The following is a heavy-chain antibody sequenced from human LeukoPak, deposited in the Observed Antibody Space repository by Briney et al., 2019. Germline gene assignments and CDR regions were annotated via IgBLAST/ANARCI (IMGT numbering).Heavy chain of an antibody. CDR2: IYYSGST. D-gene: IGHD6-13*01. CDR3: ARDAIYSSSWYFDY. Sequence: KPSETLSLTCAVSGGSISGWYWSWIRQPPGKGLEWIGHIYYSGSTNYNPSLKSRVTISVDTSKNQFSLKLSSVTAADTAVYYCARDAIYSSSWYFDYWGQGTLVTVSS. J-gene: IGHJ4*02. CDR1: GGSISGWY. V-gene: IGHV4-59*12.